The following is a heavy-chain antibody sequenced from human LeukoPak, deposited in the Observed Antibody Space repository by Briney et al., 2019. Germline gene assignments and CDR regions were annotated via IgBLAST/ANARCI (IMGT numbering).Heavy chain of an antibody. J-gene: IGHJ2*01. CDR2: IDHSGST. Sequence: SETLSLTCAVQGASLRGSYWSWIRQPPGKGLQWIGQIDHSGSTHSIPSLKSRVTISLDTSQSQVSLRVNSVTPADTAVYFCARGGNGWYFDLWGRGTLVTVSS. V-gene: IGHV4-34*01. CDR3: ARGGNGWYFDL. CDR1: GASLRGSY. D-gene: IGHD1-14*01.